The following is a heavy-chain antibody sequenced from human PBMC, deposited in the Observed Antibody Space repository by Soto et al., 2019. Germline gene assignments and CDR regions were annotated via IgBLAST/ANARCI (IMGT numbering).Heavy chain of an antibody. Sequence: EVQLVESGGGLVQPGGSLRLSYVASGFTISSYWMTWVRQAPGKGLEWVANIKQDGTEKFYVDSMKGRSTISRDNAKNSLYLQMNSLRAEDTAVYYCARDGDGIVATINIFDYWGQGTLVTVSS. J-gene: IGHJ4*02. CDR3: ARDGDGIVATINIFDY. CDR1: GFTISSYW. CDR2: IKQDGTEK. D-gene: IGHD5-12*01. V-gene: IGHV3-7*04.